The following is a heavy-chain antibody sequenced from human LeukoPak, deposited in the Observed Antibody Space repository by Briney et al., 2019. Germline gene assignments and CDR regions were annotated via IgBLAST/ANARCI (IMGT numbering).Heavy chain of an antibody. CDR1: GFTFDDYG. CDR3: ARVRSAAAAMVFYFDY. D-gene: IGHD5-18*01. Sequence: GGSLRLSCAASGFTFDDYGMSWVRQAPGKGLEWVSGINWNGGSTGYADSVKGRFTISRDNVKNSLYLQMNSLRAEDTALYYCARVRSAAAAMVFYFDYWGQGTLVTVSS. V-gene: IGHV3-20*04. CDR2: INWNGGST. J-gene: IGHJ4*02.